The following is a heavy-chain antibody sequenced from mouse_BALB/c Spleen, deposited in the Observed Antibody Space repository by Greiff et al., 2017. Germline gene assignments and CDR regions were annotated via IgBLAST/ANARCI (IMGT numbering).Heavy chain of an antibody. V-gene: IGHV1S126*01. CDR3: ARRGVTTAHDY. D-gene: IGHD1-2*01. J-gene: IGHJ2*01. CDR1: GYSFTSYW. Sequence: QVQLKQSGAELARPGASVKISCKASGYSFTSYWMHWVKQRPGQGLEWIGMIDPSDSETRLNQKFKDKATLTVDKSSSTAYMQLSSPTSEDSAVYYCARRGVTTAHDYWGQGTTLTVSS. CDR2: IDPSDSET.